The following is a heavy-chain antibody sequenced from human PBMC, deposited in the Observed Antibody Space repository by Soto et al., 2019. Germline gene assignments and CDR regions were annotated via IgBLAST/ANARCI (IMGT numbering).Heavy chain of an antibody. J-gene: IGHJ5*02. D-gene: IGHD3-22*01. CDR1: GGTFSTYT. V-gene: IGHV1-69*04. CDR3: AGDPDSHYNDSHASSYP. CDR2: IIPIIGII. Sequence: SVKVSCKASGGTFSTYTITWVRQAPGQGLEWMGRIIPIIGIINYAQKFQGRVTITADKFTGTAYMELTRLRSDGTAVYYCAGDPDSHYNDSHASSYPWGQGTLVTVSS.